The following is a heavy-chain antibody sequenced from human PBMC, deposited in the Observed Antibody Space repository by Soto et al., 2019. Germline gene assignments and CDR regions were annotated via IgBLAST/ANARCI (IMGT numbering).Heavy chain of an antibody. J-gene: IGHJ4*02. CDR2: VKSQSDGGTT. CDR3: TTDKRSMAAYPDY. Sequence: EVQLVESGGGLVKPGGSLTLSCAASGFNFNNVWMTWVRQAPGKGLEWVGRVKSQSDGGTTDYAAPVKGRFTVSRDDSINTLYLQMNSLTTEDTAVYYCTTDKRSMAAYPDYWGQGTLVTVSS. V-gene: IGHV3-15*01. CDR1: GFNFNNVW. D-gene: IGHD6-13*01.